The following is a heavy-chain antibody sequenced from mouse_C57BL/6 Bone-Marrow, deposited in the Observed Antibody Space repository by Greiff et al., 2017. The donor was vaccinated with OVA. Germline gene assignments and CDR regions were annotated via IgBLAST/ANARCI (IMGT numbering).Heavy chain of an antibody. J-gene: IGHJ2*01. Sequence: QVQLQQSGPELVKPGASVKISCKASGYAFSSSWMNWVKQRPGKGLEWIGRIYPGDGDTNYNGKFKGKATLTADKSSSTAYMQLSSLTSEDSAVYFCAGYSNYTFDYWGQGTTLTVSS. V-gene: IGHV1-82*01. CDR1: GYAFSSSW. CDR2: IYPGDGDT. D-gene: IGHD2-5*01. CDR3: AGYSNYTFDY.